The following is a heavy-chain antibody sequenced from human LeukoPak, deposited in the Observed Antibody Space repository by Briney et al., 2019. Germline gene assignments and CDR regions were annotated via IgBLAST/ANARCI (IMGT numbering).Heavy chain of an antibody. D-gene: IGHD1-1*01. V-gene: IGHV3-23*01. J-gene: IGHJ4*02. CDR1: GFTFSSYA. CDR2: ISGSGAST. Sequence: PGGSLRLSCAASGFTFSSYAMSWVRQAPGKGLEWVSAISGSGASTYYADSVKGRFTTSRDNSKNTLYLQTSSLRAEDTAVYYCAKSAGWSYYDYWGQGTLVTVSS. CDR3: AKSAGWSYYDY.